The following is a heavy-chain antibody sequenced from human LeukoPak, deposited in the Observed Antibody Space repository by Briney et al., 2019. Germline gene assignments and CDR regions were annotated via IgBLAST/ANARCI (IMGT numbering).Heavy chain of an antibody. J-gene: IGHJ4*02. CDR3: ATHDSSGWYPTWGNY. V-gene: IGHV5-51*01. Sequence: PGESLKISCKGSGYSFTSYWIGWVRQMPGKGLEWMGIIHPGDSDTRYSPSFQGQVTISADKSISTAYLQWSSLKASDTAMYYCATHDSSGWYPTWGNYWGQGTLVTVSS. CDR2: IHPGDSDT. CDR1: GYSFTSYW. D-gene: IGHD6-19*01.